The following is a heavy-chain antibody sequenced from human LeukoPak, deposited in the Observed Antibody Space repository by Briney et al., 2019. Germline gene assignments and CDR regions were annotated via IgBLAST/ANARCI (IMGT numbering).Heavy chain of an antibody. D-gene: IGHD3-22*01. J-gene: IGHJ3*02. CDR3: AKAWYYYDSSAVGDAFDI. CDR2: ISGSGGST. CDR1: GFTFSSYA. V-gene: IGHV3-23*01. Sequence: GGSLRLSCAASGFTFSSYAMSWVRQAPGKGLEWVSAISGSGGSTYYADSVKGRFTISRENSKNTLYLQMNSLRAEDTAVYYCAKAWYYYDSSAVGDAFDIWGQGTMVTVSS.